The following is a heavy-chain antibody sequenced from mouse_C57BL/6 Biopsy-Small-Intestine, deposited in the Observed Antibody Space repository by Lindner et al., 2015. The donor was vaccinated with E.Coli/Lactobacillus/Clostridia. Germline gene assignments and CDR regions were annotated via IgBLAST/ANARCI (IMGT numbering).Heavy chain of an antibody. CDR1: GYTLSSYA. CDR2: IYAANGKR. D-gene: IGHD1-1*01. J-gene: IGHJ4*01. CDR3: ASWVGSTGY. Sequence: SVKVSCKASGYTLSSYAMYWVRQAPGQRPEWVGWIYAANGKREYSQRFQGRVTLTTEASASTGYMELTNLKSEDTAVYFCASWVGSTGYWGQGTLVTVSS. V-gene: IGHV1-84*02.